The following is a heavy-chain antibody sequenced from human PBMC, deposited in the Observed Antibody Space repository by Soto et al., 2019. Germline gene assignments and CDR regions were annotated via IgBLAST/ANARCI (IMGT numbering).Heavy chain of an antibody. CDR2: ISYDGSNK. V-gene: IGHV3-30*18. CDR1: GFTFSSYG. Sequence: QVQLVESGGGVVQPGRSLRLSCAASGFTFSSYGMHWVRQAPGKGLEWVAVISYDGSNKYYADSVKGRFTISRDNSKNALYLQMNRLRAEDTSVYYCAKGTPKNDAFDLWGQGTMVTVSS. J-gene: IGHJ3*01. CDR3: AKGTPKNDAFDL.